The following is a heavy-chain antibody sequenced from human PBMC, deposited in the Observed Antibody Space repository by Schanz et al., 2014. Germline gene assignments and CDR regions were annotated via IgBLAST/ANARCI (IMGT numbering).Heavy chain of an antibody. CDR2: IRYDGSSK. J-gene: IGHJ6*02. Sequence: QVQLGKAGGGVVQPGGSLRLSCAASGFTFTSYSMHWVRQAPGRGLEWVAFIRYDGSSKYYVDSVRGRFTISRDNAKNSLYLQMNSLRAEDAAVYYCARVELSVYYYAMDVWGQGTTVTVSS. CDR3: ARVELSVYYYAMDV. CDR1: GFTFTSYS. D-gene: IGHD2-15*01. V-gene: IGHV3-30*02.